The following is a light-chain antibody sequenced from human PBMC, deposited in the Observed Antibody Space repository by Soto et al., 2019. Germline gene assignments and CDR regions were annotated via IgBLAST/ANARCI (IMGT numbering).Light chain of an antibody. CDR3: QQYNNWPTLT. J-gene: IGKJ4*01. CDR2: GAS. V-gene: IGKV3-15*01. Sequence: EIVMTQSPSTLSVSPGERATLSCRASQRVSSNLAWYQPKPGQAHRLLIYGASTRATGIPARFSGSGYGTEFTLTLSSLQSEDFAVYYCQQYNNWPTLTFGGGTKVEIK. CDR1: QRVSSN.